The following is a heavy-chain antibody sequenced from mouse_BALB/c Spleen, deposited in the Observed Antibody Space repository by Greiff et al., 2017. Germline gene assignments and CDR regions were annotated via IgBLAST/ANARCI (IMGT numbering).Heavy chain of an antibody. J-gene: IGHJ4*01. V-gene: IGHV5-6-2*01. CDR2: INSNGGST. CDR1: GFTFSSYY. CDR3: ARHRYYYDSSYAMDY. Sequence: EVKLMESGGGLVKLGGSLKLSCAASGFTFSSYYMSWVRQTPEKRLELVAAINSNGGSTYYPDTVKGRFTISRDNAKNTLYLQMSSLKSEDTALYYCARHRYYYDSSYAMDYWGQGTSVTVSS. D-gene: IGHD1-1*01.